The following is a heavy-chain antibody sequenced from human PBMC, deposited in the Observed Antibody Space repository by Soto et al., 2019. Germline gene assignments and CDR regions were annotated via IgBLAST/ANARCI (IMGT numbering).Heavy chain of an antibody. CDR1: GFTFSSYA. Sequence: GGSLRLSCAASGFTFSSYAMSWVRQAPRKGLEWVSAISGSGGSTYYADSVKGRFTISRDNSKNTLYLQMNSLRAEDTAVYYCAKDANYYDSSGYHDYWGQGTLVTVSS. CDR2: ISGSGGST. CDR3: AKDANYYDSSGYHDY. V-gene: IGHV3-23*01. D-gene: IGHD3-22*01. J-gene: IGHJ4*02.